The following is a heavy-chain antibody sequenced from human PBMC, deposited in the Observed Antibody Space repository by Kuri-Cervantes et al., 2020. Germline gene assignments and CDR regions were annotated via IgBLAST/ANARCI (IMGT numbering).Heavy chain of an antibody. CDR3: ARDVPLGHDAFDI. Sequence: SVKVSCKASGGTFSSYAISWVRQAPGQGLEWMGGIIPIFGTANYAQKFQGRVTITADESTSTAYMELSSLRSEDTAVYYCARDVPLGHDAFDIWGQGTMVTVS. D-gene: IGHD7-27*01. V-gene: IGHV1-69*13. CDR2: IIPIFGTA. CDR1: GGTFSSYA. J-gene: IGHJ3*02.